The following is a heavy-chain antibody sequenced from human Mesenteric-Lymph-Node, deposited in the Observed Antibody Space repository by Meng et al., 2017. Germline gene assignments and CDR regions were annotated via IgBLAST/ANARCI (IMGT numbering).Heavy chain of an antibody. D-gene: IGHD3-16*02. CDR2: IIPIFGTA. Sequence: SVKVSCKASGGTFSSYAISWVRQAPGQGLEWMGGIIPIFGTANYAQKFQGRVTITVDKSTSTAYMELSSLRSEDTAVYYCATECYDYVWGSYRYSTPLWGQGTLVTVSS. CDR1: GGTFSSYA. J-gene: IGHJ4*02. CDR3: ATECYDYVWGSYRYSTPL. V-gene: IGHV1-69*06.